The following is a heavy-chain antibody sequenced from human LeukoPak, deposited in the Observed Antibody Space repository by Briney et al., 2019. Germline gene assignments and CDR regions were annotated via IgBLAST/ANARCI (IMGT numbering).Heavy chain of an antibody. V-gene: IGHV5-51*01. CDR1: GYSFTNDW. CDR2: IYPGDSDT. CDR3: ARHYCSSTTCYLYFDY. J-gene: IGHJ4*02. Sequence: ESLKISCKGSGYSFTNDWIGWVRQMPGKGLEWMGIIYPGDSDTRYSPSFQGQVTISADKSISTAYLQWSSLKASDTAMYYCARHYCSSTTCYLYFDYWGQGTLVTVSS. D-gene: IGHD2-2*01.